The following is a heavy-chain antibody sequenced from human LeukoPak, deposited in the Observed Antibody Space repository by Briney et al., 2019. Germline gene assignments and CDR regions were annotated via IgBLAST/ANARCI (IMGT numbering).Heavy chain of an antibody. V-gene: IGHV4-4*07. D-gene: IGHD3-10*01. CDR3: ARRYGSGDYFDY. CDR1: GGSISSYY. Sequence: PSETLSLTCTVSGGSISSYYWSWIRQSAGKGLEWIGRIYSSGSTDYNPSLKSRVTMSVDTSKIQFSLKLTSVTAADTAVYYCARRYGSGDYFDYWGQGTLVTVSS. J-gene: IGHJ4*02. CDR2: IYSSGST.